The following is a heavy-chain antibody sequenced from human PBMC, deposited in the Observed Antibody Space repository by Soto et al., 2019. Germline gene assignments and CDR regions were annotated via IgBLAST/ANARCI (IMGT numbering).Heavy chain of an antibody. D-gene: IGHD5-18*01. J-gene: IGHJ4*02. CDR3: ARQIYGSDTGPNFQYYFDS. CDR2: IDPSDSQT. Sequence: ESLKISCKGSGYSFAGYWITWVRQKRGKGLEWMGRIDPSDSQTYYSPSFRGRVTISVTKSITTVFLQWSSLRASDTAMYYCARQIYGSDTGPNFQYYFDSWGQGTPVTVSS. CDR1: GYSFAGYW. V-gene: IGHV5-10-1*01.